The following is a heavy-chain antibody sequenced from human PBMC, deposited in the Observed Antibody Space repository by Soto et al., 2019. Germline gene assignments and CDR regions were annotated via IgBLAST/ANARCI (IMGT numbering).Heavy chain of an antibody. V-gene: IGHV4-61*01. J-gene: IGHJ4*02. CDR1: GGSVSSGSYY. CDR2: IYYSGGT. CDR3: ARLRANWGSYYIDY. Sequence: ASGTLSLTRTVSGGSVSSGSYYWGWIRQPPGKGLEWVGDIYYSGGTNYNPSLKSRVTISVDTSKNQFSLKLSSVTAADTAVYYCARLRANWGSYYIDYWGQGTLGPVST. D-gene: IGHD7-27*01.